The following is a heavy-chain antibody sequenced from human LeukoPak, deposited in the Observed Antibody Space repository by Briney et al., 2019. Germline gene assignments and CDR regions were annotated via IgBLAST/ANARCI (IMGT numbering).Heavy chain of an antibody. CDR2: ISHDGSTK. J-gene: IGHJ4*02. CDR1: GFTFSNYA. Sequence: GGSLRLSCAASGFTFSNYAMHWVRQAPGKGLEWVAVISHDGSTKYYADSVKGRFTISRDISNNTLYVQMNSLRPEDTAVYYCARGMGFHYWGQGTLVTVSS. CDR3: ARGMGFHY. V-gene: IGHV3-30-3*01. D-gene: IGHD3-10*01.